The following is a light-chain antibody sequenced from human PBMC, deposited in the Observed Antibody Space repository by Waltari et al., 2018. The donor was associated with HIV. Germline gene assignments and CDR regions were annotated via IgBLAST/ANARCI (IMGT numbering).Light chain of an antibody. J-gene: IGLJ2*01. CDR2: EVT. Sequence: QSALTQPPSASGSPGQSVTISCTGPSSDVGGYNYVSRYQQHPGKAPKLMIYEVTKRPSGVPDRFSGSKSGNTASLTVSGLQAEDEADYYCSSYAGSSNLRVFGGGTKLTVL. V-gene: IGLV2-8*01. CDR3: SSYAGSSNLRV. CDR1: SSDVGGYNY.